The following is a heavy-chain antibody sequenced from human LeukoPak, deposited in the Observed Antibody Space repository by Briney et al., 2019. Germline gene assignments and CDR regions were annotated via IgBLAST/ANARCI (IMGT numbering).Heavy chain of an antibody. D-gene: IGHD2-15*01. CDR2: INHSGST. J-gene: IGHJ4*02. CDR3: ARGPLYCSGGSCSSGFHDY. CDR1: GGSFSGYY. Sequence: SETLSLTGAVYGGSFSGYYWSWIRQPPGKGLEWIGEINHSGSTNYNPSLKSRVTISVDTSKNQFSLRLSSVTAADTAVYYCARGPLYCSGGSCSSGFHDYWGQGTLVTVSS. V-gene: IGHV4-34*01.